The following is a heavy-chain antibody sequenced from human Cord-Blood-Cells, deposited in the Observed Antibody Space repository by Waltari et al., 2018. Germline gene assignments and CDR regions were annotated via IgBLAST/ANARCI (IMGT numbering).Heavy chain of an antibody. V-gene: IGHV1-69*09. J-gene: IGHJ4*02. CDR1: GGSLCSYA. Sequence: QVRLVQSGAEAKKPGSSLRVSCKPSGGSLCSYAISWVRQAPEQGLEWMGRIIPILGTANDAQKFQGRVTITADKSTSTAYTVLSRLRSEVTAVYYCAREGFDSSAYCFDYWGQGTLVTVSS. CDR3: AREGFDSSAYCFDY. CDR2: IIPILGTA. D-gene: IGHD3-22*01.